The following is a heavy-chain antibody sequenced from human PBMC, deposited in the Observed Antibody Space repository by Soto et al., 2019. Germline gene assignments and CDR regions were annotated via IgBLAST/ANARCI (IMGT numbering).Heavy chain of an antibody. CDR3: AILLYYYDSSGSDYFDY. D-gene: IGHD3-22*01. CDR1: GFTFSSYA. J-gene: IGHJ4*02. V-gene: IGHV3-30-3*01. Sequence: GGSLRLSCAASGFTFSSYAMHWVRQAPGKGLEWVAVISYDGSNKYYADSVKGRFTISRDNSKNTLYLQMNSLRAEDTAVYYCAILLYYYDSSGSDYFDYWGQGTLVTVSS. CDR2: ISYDGSNK.